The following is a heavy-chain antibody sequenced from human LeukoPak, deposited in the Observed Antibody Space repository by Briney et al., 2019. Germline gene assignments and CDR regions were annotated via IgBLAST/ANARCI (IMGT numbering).Heavy chain of an antibody. CDR3: ARDSGYFDWLYYGMDV. V-gene: IGHV1-69*04. J-gene: IGHJ6*02. CDR1: GGTFSNYA. D-gene: IGHD3-9*01. CDR2: IIPILGIA. Sequence: ASVKVSCKASGGTFSNYAISWVRQAPGQGLEWMGRIIPILGIANYAQKFQGRVTITADKSTSTAYMELSSLRSEDTAVYYCARDSGYFDWLYYGMDVWGQGTTVTVSS.